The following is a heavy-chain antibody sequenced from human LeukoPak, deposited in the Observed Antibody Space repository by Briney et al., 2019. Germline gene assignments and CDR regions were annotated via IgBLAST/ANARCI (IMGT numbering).Heavy chain of an antibody. CDR1: GGSISSYY. V-gene: IGHV4-4*07. CDR2: IYTSGST. J-gene: IGHJ3*02. Sequence: PSETLSLTWTVSGGSISSYYGSWIRQPAGKGLEWIGRIYTSGSTNYNPSLKTRVTMSVDTSKNQFSLKLSSVTAAHTAVYYCAAGPTKSGYFRSAFDIWGQGTMVTVSS. CDR3: AAGPTKSGYFRSAFDI. D-gene: IGHD5-12*01.